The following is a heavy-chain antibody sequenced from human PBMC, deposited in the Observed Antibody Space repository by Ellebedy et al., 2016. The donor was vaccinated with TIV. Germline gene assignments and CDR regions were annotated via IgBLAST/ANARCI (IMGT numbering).Heavy chain of an antibody. J-gene: IGHJ4*02. CDR1: GYTFTSDL. D-gene: IGHD1-26*01. V-gene: IGHV1-46*01. CDR2: INPSGGVT. Sequence: AASVKVSCKASGYTFTSDLIHWVRQAPGQGLEWMGIINPSGGVTRYAQKFQGRVTMTRDTSAITVYMELSSLRCEDTAVYYCAREGGVYYFDYWGQGTLVTVSS. CDR3: AREGGVYYFDY.